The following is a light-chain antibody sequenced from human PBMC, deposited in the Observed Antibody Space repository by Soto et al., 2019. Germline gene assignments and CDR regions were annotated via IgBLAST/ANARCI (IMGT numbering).Light chain of an antibody. J-gene: IGKJ3*01. CDR1: QSVSSN. V-gene: IGKV3-15*01. CDR3: QQYNTWPLT. CDR2: DAS. Sequence: ETVMTQSPATLSVSPGERATLSCRASQSVSSNLAWYQQKPGQAPRLLIYDASTRATGIPARFSDSGSGTEFTLTISSLQSEDLAVYYCQQYNTWPLTFGPGTKVDIK.